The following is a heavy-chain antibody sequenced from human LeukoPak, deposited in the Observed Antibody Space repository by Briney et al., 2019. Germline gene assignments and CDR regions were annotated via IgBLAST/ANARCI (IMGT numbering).Heavy chain of an antibody. CDR2: IYYTGTT. Sequence: SETLSLTCTVSGGSISTYYWSWIRQPPGKALEWMGYIYYTGTTNYNPSLKSRVTISVDTSKNQFSLKLSSVTAADTAVYYCARDRFPRSWFGPWGQGTLVTVSS. D-gene: IGHD3-16*01. CDR1: GGSISTYY. J-gene: IGHJ5*02. V-gene: IGHV4-59*12. CDR3: ARDRFPRSWFGP.